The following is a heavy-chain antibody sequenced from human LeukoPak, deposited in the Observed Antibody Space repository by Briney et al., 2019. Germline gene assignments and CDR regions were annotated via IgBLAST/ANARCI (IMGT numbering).Heavy chain of an antibody. Sequence: GGSLRLSCAASEFNFKTYGMSWVRQAPGKGLEWVSSMTSGGSYKYYADSVKGRFTISRDNSKNSLYLQMNGLRAEDTAVYYCARDFGPKILTGYFFDHWGQGTLVTVSS. V-gene: IGHV3-21*01. CDR2: MTSGGSYK. J-gene: IGHJ4*02. CDR1: EFNFKTYG. D-gene: IGHD3-9*01. CDR3: ARDFGPKILTGYFFDH.